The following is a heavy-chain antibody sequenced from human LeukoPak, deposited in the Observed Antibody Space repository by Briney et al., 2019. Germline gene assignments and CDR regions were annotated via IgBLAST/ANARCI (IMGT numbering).Heavy chain of an antibody. CDR3: ARDSSIYDFWSGYYSGWFDP. D-gene: IGHD3-3*01. CDR1: GYTFTGYY. Sequence: ASVKVSCKASGYTFTGYYMHWVRQAPGQGLEWMGWINPNSGGTNYAQKFQGRVTMTRDTSISTAYMELSRLRSDDTAVYYCARDSSIYDFWSGYYSGWFDPWGQGTLVTVSS. J-gene: IGHJ5*02. CDR2: INPNSGGT. V-gene: IGHV1-2*02.